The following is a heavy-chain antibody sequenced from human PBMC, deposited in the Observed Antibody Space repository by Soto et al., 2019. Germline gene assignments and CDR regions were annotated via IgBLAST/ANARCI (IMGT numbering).Heavy chain of an antibody. V-gene: IGHV1-2*04. Sequence: ASVKVSCKASGYTFTGYYMHWVRQAPGQGLEWMGWINPNSGGTNYAQKFQGWVTMTRDTSISTAYMELSRLRSADTAVYYCARAPIPSRSIAAAGTPASSYSYYYGMDVWGQGTTVTVSS. J-gene: IGHJ6*02. D-gene: IGHD6-13*01. CDR2: INPNSGGT. CDR1: GYTFTGYY. CDR3: ARAPIPSRSIAAAGTPASSYSYYYGMDV.